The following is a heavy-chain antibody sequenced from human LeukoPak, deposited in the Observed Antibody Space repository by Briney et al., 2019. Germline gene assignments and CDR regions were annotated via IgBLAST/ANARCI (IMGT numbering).Heavy chain of an antibody. CDR2: INPYGGRT. CDR3: ARHEPEEWSFDY. D-gene: IGHD3-3*01. CDR1: GYTFTNHW. V-gene: IGHV1-46*01. Sequence: ASVKVSCKASGYTFTNHWMHWVRQAPGQGLEWMGIINPYGGRTTYAQKFQGSHNMTRDTSTSTVYLEVTNLTSEDTAVYYCARHEPEEWSFDYWGQGTLVTVSS. J-gene: IGHJ4*02.